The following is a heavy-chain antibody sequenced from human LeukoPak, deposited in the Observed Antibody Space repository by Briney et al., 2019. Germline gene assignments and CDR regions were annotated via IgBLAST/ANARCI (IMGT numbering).Heavy chain of an antibody. CDR3: ARGKPYSSGWYVPGTYFDY. D-gene: IGHD6-19*01. J-gene: IGHJ4*02. CDR2: INHSGST. V-gene: IGHV4-34*01. Sequence: SETLSLTCAVYGGSFSGYYWSWIRQPPGKGLEWIGEINHSGSTNYNPSLKSRVTISVDTSKNQFSLKLSSVTAADTAVYCCARGKPYSSGWYVPGTYFDYWGQGTLVTVSS. CDR1: GGSFSGYY.